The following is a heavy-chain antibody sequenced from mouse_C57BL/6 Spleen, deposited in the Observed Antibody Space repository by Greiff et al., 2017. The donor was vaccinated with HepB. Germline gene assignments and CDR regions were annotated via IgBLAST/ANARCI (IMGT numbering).Heavy chain of an antibody. Sequence: EVQLQQSGAELVRPGASVKLSCTASGFNIKDDYMHWVKQRPEQGLEWIGWIDPENGDTEYASKFQGKATITADTSSNTAYLQRSSLTSEDTAVYYCTTGGPFTTVVAKGNFDYWGQGTTLTVSS. V-gene: IGHV14-4*01. D-gene: IGHD1-1*01. CDR3: TTGGPFTTVVAKGNFDY. CDR2: IDPENGDT. J-gene: IGHJ2*01. CDR1: GFNIKDDY.